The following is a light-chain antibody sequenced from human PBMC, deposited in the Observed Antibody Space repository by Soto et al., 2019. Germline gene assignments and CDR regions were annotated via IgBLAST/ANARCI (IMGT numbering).Light chain of an antibody. V-gene: IGLV2-14*01. J-gene: IGLJ3*02. CDR2: EVS. CDR1: SSDVGGYNY. Sequence: QSALTQPASVSGSPGQSITISCTGTSSDVGGYNYVSWYQQHPGKAPKLMIYEVSNRPSGVSSRFSGPKSGNTASLTISGLQAEDEADYYCSSYTSSSTTWVFGGGTQLTVL. CDR3: SSYTSSSTTWV.